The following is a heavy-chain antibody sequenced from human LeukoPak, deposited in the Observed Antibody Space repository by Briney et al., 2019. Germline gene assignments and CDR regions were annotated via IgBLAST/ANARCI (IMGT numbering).Heavy chain of an antibody. D-gene: IGHD1-20*01. Sequence: SQTLSLTCAISGDSVSNNSTTWNWIRQSPTRGLEWLGRTYYRSEWYNDYAVSVKSRITINPDTSKNQFSLQLNSVTPEDTAVYYCAKTENNWSYGMDVWGQGTTVTVSS. CDR2: TYYRSEWYN. CDR1: GDSVSNNSTT. V-gene: IGHV6-1*01. CDR3: AKTENNWSYGMDV. J-gene: IGHJ6*02.